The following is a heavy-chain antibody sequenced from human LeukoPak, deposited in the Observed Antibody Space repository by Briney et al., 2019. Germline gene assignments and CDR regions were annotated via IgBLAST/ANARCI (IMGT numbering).Heavy chain of an antibody. D-gene: IGHD5-12*01. CDR1: GFTFSDYY. J-gene: IGHJ4*02. V-gene: IGHV3-11*05. Sequence: GGSLRLSCAASGFTFSDYYMSWIRQAPGKGLEWVSYISSSSSYTNYADSVKGRFTISRDNAKNSLYLQMNSLRAEDTAVYYCARAPIVATIGGFDYWGQGTLVTVSS. CDR2: ISSSSSYT. CDR3: ARAPIVATIGGFDY.